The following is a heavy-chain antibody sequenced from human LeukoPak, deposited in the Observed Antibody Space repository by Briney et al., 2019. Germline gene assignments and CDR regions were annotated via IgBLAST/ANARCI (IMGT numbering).Heavy chain of an antibody. Sequence: PGGSLRLSCAASGFTFSTYTMHWVRQAPGKGLEWVAVMSSDGRNENYADSVKGRFTISRDNSKNTLYLQMNSLRAEDTAVYYCARGRQNYGDYPYWGQGTLVTVSS. CDR1: GFTFSTYT. V-gene: IGHV3-30*14. D-gene: IGHD4-17*01. CDR3: ARGRQNYGDYPY. J-gene: IGHJ4*02. CDR2: MSSDGRNE.